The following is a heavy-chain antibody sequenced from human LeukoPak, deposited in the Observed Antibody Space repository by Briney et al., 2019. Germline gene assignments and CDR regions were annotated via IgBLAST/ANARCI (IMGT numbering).Heavy chain of an antibody. J-gene: IGHJ4*02. V-gene: IGHV3-23*01. Sequence: GGSLRLSCAASGFTFSSYAMSWVRQAPGKGLEWVSAISGSGGSTYYADSVKGRFTISRDNSKNTLYLQMNSLRAEDTAVYYCAKVGLRFLEWLLPDGFDYWGQGTLVTVSS. CDR3: AKVGLRFLEWLLPDGFDY. CDR1: GFTFSSYA. D-gene: IGHD3-3*01. CDR2: ISGSGGST.